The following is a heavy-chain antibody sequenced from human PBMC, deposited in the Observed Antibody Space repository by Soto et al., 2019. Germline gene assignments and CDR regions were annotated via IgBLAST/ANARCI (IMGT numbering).Heavy chain of an antibody. CDR1: GGSISSGGYY. Sequence: ASETLYLTCTVSGGSISSGGYYWSWIRQHPGKGLEWIGYIYYSGSTYYNPSLKSRVTISVDTSKNQFSLKLSSVTAADTAVYYCARLTLSSSSAANFDYWGQGTLVTVSS. J-gene: IGHJ4*02. CDR3: ARLTLSSSSAANFDY. D-gene: IGHD6-6*01. V-gene: IGHV4-31*03. CDR2: IYYSGST.